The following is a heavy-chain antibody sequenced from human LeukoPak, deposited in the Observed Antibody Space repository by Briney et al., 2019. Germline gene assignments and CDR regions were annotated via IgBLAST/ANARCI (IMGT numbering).Heavy chain of an antibody. CDR2: ISAYNGNT. CDR1: GYTFTSYG. V-gene: IGHV1-18*01. D-gene: IGHD1-26*01. Sequence: ASVKVSCKASGYTFTSYGISWVRQAPGQGLEGMGWISAYNGNTNYAQKLQGRVTMTTDTSTSKAYMELRSLRSDDTAVYYCARVSGPGWELPFGSFDYWGQGTLVTVSS. J-gene: IGHJ4*02. CDR3: ARVSGPGWELPFGSFDY.